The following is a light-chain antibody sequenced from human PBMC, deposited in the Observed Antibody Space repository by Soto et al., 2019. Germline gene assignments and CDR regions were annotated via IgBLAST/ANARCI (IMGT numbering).Light chain of an antibody. J-gene: IGLJ2*01. CDR3: SSYTSSSTHVV. CDR1: SSDIGGYNY. V-gene: IGLV2-14*01. CDR2: EVN. Sequence: QSALTQPASVSGSPGQSITISCTGTSSDIGGYNYVSWYQQHPGNAPKLLIYEVNDRPSGVSNRFSGSKSGNTASLSISGLQAEDEADYYCSSYTSSSTHVVFGGGTKVTVL.